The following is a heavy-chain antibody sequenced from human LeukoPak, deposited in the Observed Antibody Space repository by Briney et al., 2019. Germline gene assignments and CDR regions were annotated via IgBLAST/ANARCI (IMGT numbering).Heavy chain of an antibody. V-gene: IGHV3-23*01. D-gene: IGHD6-13*01. J-gene: IGHJ4*02. CDR2: IGGSVGSM. Sequence: GGSLRLSCAASGFTFSSYVMSWVRQAPGKGLEWVSNIGGSVGSMFYAASVKGRFAISRDNSKKTLFLQMNNLRVEDTAVYYCAKRGNSWDLFDYWGQGTLVTVSS. CDR1: GFTFSSYV. CDR3: AKRGNSWDLFDY.